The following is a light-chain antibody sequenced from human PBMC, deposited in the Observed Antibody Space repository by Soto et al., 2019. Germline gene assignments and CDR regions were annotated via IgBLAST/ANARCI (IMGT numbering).Light chain of an antibody. CDR1: QSVNSN. Sequence: EIVMTQSPATLSVSPGERATLSCRASQSVNSNLAWYQQKPGQAPRLLMYGASTRATGIPARFSGSGSGTDFTLTISSLEPEDFAVYYCQQRSNWPTTFGQGTKVDIK. CDR3: QQRSNWPTT. J-gene: IGKJ1*01. V-gene: IGKV3-11*01. CDR2: GAS.